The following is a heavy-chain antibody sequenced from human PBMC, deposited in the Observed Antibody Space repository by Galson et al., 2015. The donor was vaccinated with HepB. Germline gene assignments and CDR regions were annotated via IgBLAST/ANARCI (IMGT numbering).Heavy chain of an antibody. CDR2: ISGSGSRI. Sequence: SLRLSCAASGFTFDNYAMSWVRQAPGKGLEWVSTISGSGSRITYVDSVKGRFTISRDNAKNSLYLQMNSLRAEDTAVYYCARDCSGFCTYYYAMDVQGQGTTVTVSS. CDR1: GFTFDNYA. D-gene: IGHD2-15*01. V-gene: IGHV3-23*01. J-gene: IGHJ6*02. CDR3: ARDCSGFCTYYYAMDV.